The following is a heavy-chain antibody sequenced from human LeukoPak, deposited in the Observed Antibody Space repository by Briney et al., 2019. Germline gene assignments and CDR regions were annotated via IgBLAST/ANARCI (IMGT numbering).Heavy chain of an antibody. J-gene: IGHJ5*02. V-gene: IGHV4-39*07. Sequence: PSETLSLTCTVSGGSISSSSYYWGWIRQPPGKGLEWIGSIYYSGSTNYNPSLKSRVTISVDTSKNQFSLKLSSVTAADTAVYYCASRGYSYGYSGTKWFDPWGQGTLVTVSS. CDR2: IYYSGST. CDR1: GGSISSSSYY. CDR3: ASRGYSYGYSGTKWFDP. D-gene: IGHD5-18*01.